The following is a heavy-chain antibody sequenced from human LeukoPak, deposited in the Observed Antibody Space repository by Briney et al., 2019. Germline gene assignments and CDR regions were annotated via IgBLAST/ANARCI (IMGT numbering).Heavy chain of an antibody. J-gene: IGHJ1*01. V-gene: IGHV1-69*05. CDR1: GGTFSSYA. CDR3: ASIAAAGLSIYEYFQH. CDR2: IIPIFGTA. D-gene: IGHD6-13*01. Sequence: SVKVSCKASGGTFSSYAISWVRQAPGQGLEWMGGIIPIFGTANYAQKFQGRVTITTDESTSTACMELSSLRSEDTAVYYCASIAAAGLSIYEYFQHWGQGTLVTVSS.